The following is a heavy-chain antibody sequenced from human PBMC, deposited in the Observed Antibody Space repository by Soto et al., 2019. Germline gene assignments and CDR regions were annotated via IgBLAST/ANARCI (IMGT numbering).Heavy chain of an antibody. Sequence: QVQLQESGPGLVKPSQTLSLTCTVTGDSISSGTHYWGWIRQPPGKGLEWIGYINYSGNTYYNPSLKSRLSISVDTSKNQFSLKLSSVTAADTAVYYCARYCSSGNCGYFDYWGQGSLVTGSS. D-gene: IGHD2-15*01. CDR2: INYSGNT. V-gene: IGHV4-30-4*01. CDR1: GDSISSGTHY. J-gene: IGHJ4*02. CDR3: ARYCSSGNCGYFDY.